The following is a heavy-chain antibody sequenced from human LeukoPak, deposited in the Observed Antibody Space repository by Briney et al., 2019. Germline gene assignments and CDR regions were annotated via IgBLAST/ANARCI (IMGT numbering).Heavy chain of an antibody. CDR1: GFTVSSNY. CDR2: IYSGGST. Sequence: GGSLRPSCAASGFTVSSNYMSWVRQAPGKGLEWVSVIYSGGSTYYADSVKGRFTISRDNSKNTLYLQMNSLRAEDTAVYYCARVAAAGLYYYYGMDVWGQGTTVTVSS. CDR3: ARVAAAGLYYYYGMDV. V-gene: IGHV3-66*01. D-gene: IGHD6-13*01. J-gene: IGHJ6*02.